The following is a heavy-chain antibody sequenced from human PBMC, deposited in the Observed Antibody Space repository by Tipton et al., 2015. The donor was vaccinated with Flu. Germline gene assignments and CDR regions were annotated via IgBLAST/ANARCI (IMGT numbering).Heavy chain of an antibody. CDR3: AKGPNFDC. CDR1: GFSVGGNF. CDR2: IHSGGNA. J-gene: IGHJ4*02. Sequence: SLRLSCVASGFSVGGNFMGWVRQAPGKGLEWVSIIHSGGNAFYADSVRDRFIISRDNSKNTVYLQMNSLRAEDTAVYYCAKGPNFDCWGQGTPVTVSA. V-gene: IGHV3-53*01.